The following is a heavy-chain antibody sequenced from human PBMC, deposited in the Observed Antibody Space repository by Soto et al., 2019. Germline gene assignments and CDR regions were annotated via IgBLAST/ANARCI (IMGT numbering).Heavy chain of an antibody. CDR3: AQVFHGRLI. D-gene: IGHD5-12*01. CDR2: ISGGSGSS. V-gene: IGHV3-23*01. J-gene: IGHJ4*02. CDR1: GFIFSTYA. Sequence: GGSLRLSCAASGFIFSTYAMSWVRQAPGRGLEWVSIISGGSGSSDYADSVKGRFTISRDNSKSTLYLQMNSLRTEDTAIYYCAQVFHGRLIWGQGTLVTVSS.